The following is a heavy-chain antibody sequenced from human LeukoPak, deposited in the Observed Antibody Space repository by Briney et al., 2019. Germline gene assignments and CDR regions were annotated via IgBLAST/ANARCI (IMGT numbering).Heavy chain of an antibody. J-gene: IGHJ3*02. D-gene: IGHD6-19*01. V-gene: IGHV3-30*18. CDR3: AKDLGSGPPAWGHDAFDI. CDR2: ISYDGSNK. Sequence: PGGSLRLSCAASGFTFSSYGMPWVRQAPGKGLEWVAVISYDGSNKYYADSVKGRFTISRDNSKNTLYLQMNSLRAEDTAVYYCAKDLGSGPPAWGHDAFDIWGQGTMVTVSS. CDR1: GFTFSSYG.